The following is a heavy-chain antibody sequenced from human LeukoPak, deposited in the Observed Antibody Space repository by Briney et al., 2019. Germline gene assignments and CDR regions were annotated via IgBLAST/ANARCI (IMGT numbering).Heavy chain of an antibody. Sequence: GGSLRLSCTTSGFTFGDYAMSWVRQAPGKGLEWVSFMRRKAHGGTTEYAASVKGRFSSSRDDSKSIAYLQMNSLKTEDTAVYFCTRVTYYYDNSGYFHFDSWGQGSLVTVFS. V-gene: IGHV3-49*04. CDR2: MRRKAHGGTT. CDR3: TRVTYYYDNSGYFHFDS. D-gene: IGHD3-22*01. CDR1: GFTFGDYA. J-gene: IGHJ4*02.